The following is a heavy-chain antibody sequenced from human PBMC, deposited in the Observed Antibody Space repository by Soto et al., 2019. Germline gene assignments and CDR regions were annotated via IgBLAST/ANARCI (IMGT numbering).Heavy chain of an antibody. CDR3: AIADGWYYFDY. J-gene: IGHJ4*02. D-gene: IGHD6-19*01. V-gene: IGHV4-59*08. CDR1: GGSITTYY. Sequence: SETLSLTCTFSGGSITTYYWIWIRQFPGKGLEWIGYRYYSGSTSYNPSLESRVTILVDTSKKKFSLELKSVTAADTAVYYCAIADGWYYFDYWGQGVQVTVSS. CDR2: RYYSGST.